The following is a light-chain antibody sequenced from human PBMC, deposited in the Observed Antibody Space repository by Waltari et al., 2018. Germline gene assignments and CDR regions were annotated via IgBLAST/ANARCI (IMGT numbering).Light chain of an antibody. CDR3: GTWDDSLPAI. CDR2: DNN. V-gene: IGLV1-51*01. J-gene: IGLJ2*01. Sequence: QSVSPQPPSVSAAPGQTFSISSPGNTSNLRNTYVSWYQQVPGAAPKLLIYDNNKRPSGIPDRFSGSKSGTSATLGIIGLQTGDEAYYYCGTWDDSLPAIFGGGTKLTVL. CDR1: TSNLRNTY.